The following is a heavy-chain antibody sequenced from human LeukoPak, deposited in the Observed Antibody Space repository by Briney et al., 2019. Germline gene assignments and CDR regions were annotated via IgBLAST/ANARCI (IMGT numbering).Heavy chain of an antibody. Sequence: ASVNVSCKASGYTFTSYAMHWVRQAPGQRLEWMGWINAGNGYTKYSQKFQGRVTITRDTSASTAYMELSSLRSEDTAVYYCARGRVSGRVVVAAIAYWGQGTLVTVSS. CDR1: GYTFTSYA. V-gene: IGHV1-3*01. CDR3: ARGRVSGRVVVAAIAY. J-gene: IGHJ4*02. D-gene: IGHD2-15*01. CDR2: INAGNGYT.